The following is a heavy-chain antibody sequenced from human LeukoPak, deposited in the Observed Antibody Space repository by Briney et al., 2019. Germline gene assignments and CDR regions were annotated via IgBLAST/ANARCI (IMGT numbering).Heavy chain of an antibody. J-gene: IGHJ5*02. CDR2: INPNSGDT. CDR1: GYTFTGYY. Sequence: ASVKVSCKASGYTFTGYYMHWVRQAPGQGLEWMGWINPNSGDTKYAQNFQGRVTMTRDTSISTAYMELSRLRSDDTAVYYCARDRSFVPYGDYGWFDPWGQGTLVTVSS. D-gene: IGHD4-17*01. CDR3: ARDRSFVPYGDYGWFDP. V-gene: IGHV1-2*02.